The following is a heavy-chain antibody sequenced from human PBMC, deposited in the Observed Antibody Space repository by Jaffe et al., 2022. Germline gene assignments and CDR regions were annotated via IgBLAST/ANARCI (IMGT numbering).Heavy chain of an antibody. J-gene: IGHJ4*02. CDR1: GGSISSGSYY. CDR2: IYTSGST. D-gene: IGHD4-17*01. Sequence: QVQLQESGPGLVKPSQTLSLTCTVSGGSISSGSYYWSWIRQPAGKGLEWIGRIYTSGSTNYNPSLKSRVTISVDTSKNQFSLKLSSVTAADTAVYYCARAQTTVTTFGAARPYYFDYWGQGTLVTVSS. V-gene: IGHV4-61*02. CDR3: ARAQTTVTTFGAARPYYFDY.